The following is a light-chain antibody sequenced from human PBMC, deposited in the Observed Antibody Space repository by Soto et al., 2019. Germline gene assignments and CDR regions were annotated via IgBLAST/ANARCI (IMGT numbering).Light chain of an antibody. J-gene: IGKJ5*01. V-gene: IGKV1-5*03. CDR2: KAS. CDR3: QQHNSYSPGIT. Sequence: DIQMTQSPSTLSASVGDRVTITCRASQSISTWLAWYQQKPGKAPKLLIYKASNLENGVPSRFNGSASGTEFTLTISSLQPDDFATYYCQQHNSYSPGITFGQGTRLEI. CDR1: QSISTW.